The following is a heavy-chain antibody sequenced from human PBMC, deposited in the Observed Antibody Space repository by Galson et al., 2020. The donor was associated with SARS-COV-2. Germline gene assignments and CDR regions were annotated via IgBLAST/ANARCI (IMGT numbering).Heavy chain of an antibody. CDR1: GFVFSSHA. Sequence: GESLKISCAASGFVFSSHAMIWVRQAAGKGLEWVSYISGDGSSIHDADALKGRITISRDNGHNSLSLQMNSLRPEDTAIYYCARVRSGYYPNWGQVTLVTVSS. V-gene: IGHV3-48*01. CDR2: ISGDGSSI. D-gene: IGHD3-3*01. J-gene: IGHJ4*02. CDR3: ARVRSGYYPN.